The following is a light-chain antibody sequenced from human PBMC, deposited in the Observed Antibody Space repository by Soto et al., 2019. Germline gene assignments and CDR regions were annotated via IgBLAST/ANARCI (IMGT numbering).Light chain of an antibody. CDR3: QQRSNLPPT. CDR1: QSVSSSY. Sequence: IVLTQSTDTLSLSPGERATLSCRASQSVSSSYLAWYQQKPGQAPRLLIYGASNRATGIPDRFSGGGSGTDFTLTISSLGPEDFAVYYCQQRSNLPPTFGQGTRLE. J-gene: IGKJ5*01. CDR2: GAS. V-gene: IGKV3D-20*02.